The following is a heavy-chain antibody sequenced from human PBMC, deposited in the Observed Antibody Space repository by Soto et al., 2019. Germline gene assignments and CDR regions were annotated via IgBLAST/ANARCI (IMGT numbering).Heavy chain of an antibody. CDR3: AKGHLAPDDFDI. Sequence: QVQLVEFGGGVVQPGRSLRLSCAASGFTFSRYGMHGVRQAPGSGLECVAVISYDGSNKYYADSVKGRFTISRDNSKNTRYLQVNGLRDEDTAAYYCAKGHLAPDDFDIWGQGTMVTVSS. J-gene: IGHJ3*02. V-gene: IGHV3-30*18. CDR1: GFTFSRYG. CDR2: ISYDGSNK.